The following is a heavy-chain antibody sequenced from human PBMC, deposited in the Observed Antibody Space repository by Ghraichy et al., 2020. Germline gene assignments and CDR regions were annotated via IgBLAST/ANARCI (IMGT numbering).Heavy chain of an antibody. CDR3: ARGVGDRVGYFDL. V-gene: IGHV4-59*01. CDR1: GGSISSYY. J-gene: IGHJ2*01. Sequence: SETLSLTCTVSGGSISSYYWSWIRQPPGKGLEWIGYIYYSGSTNYNPSLKSRVTISVDTSKNQFSLKLSSVTAADTAVYYCARGVGDRVGYFDLWGRGTLVTVSS. CDR2: IYYSGST. D-gene: IGHD3-16*01.